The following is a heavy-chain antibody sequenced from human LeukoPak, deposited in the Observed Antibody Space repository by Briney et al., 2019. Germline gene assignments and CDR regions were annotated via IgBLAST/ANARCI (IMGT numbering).Heavy chain of an antibody. CDR3: SRQYCSESTCRYRTFFDY. CDR2: INANTGDP. D-gene: IGHD6-19*01. J-gene: IGHJ4*02. CDR1: GNTFNSYA. V-gene: IGHV7-4-1*02. Sequence: ASVKLSCKVSGNTFNSYALNWVRQAPGQGLEWMGWINANTGDPMYAQGFTGRFAFSLDTSVSTAYLQISTLKAEDTAVYYCSRQYCSESTCRYRTFFDYWGQGTLVTVSS.